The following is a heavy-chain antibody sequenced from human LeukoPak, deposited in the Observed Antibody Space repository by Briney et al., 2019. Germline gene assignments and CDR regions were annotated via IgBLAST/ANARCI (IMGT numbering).Heavy chain of an antibody. J-gene: IGHJ3*02. V-gene: IGHV3-23*01. CDR3: ANTREGDAFDI. CDR2: ISGSGGST. CDR1: GFTFSSHA. Sequence: GSPRLSCAGSGFTFSSHAMSWVRQAPGKGLEWVSAISGSGGSTYYADSVKGRFTISRDNSKNTLYLQMNSLRAGDTAVYYCANTREGDAFDIWGQGTMVTVSS.